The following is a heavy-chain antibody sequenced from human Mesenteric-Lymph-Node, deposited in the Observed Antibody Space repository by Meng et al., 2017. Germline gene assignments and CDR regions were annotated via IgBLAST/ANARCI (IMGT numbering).Heavy chain of an antibody. J-gene: IGHJ4*02. V-gene: IGHV3-23*01. CDR1: GFTFRTYA. CDR2: IRGSGADT. Sequence: GESLKISCAASGFTFRTYAMSWVRQAPGKGLEWVSSIRGSGADTYYADSVKGRFTISRDNSKNTLYLQMNSLRAEDTAVYYCAKCQTFGGVIVPYFDYWGQGTLVTVSS. D-gene: IGHD3-16*02. CDR3: AKCQTFGGVIVPYFDY.